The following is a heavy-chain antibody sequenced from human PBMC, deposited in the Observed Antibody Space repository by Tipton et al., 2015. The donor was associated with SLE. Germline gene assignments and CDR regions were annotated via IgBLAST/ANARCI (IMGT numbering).Heavy chain of an antibody. V-gene: IGHV4-39*07. CDR2: NYFSAST. D-gene: IGHD6-19*01. CDR1: GGSISSSSYY. J-gene: IGHJ2*01. Sequence: TLSLTCTVSGGSISSSSYYWGWIRQPPGKGLEWIGRNYFSASTYYNPYLKSLVTISADTSKNQFSLKLSSVTAADTAAYYCARHEGAVAGKGDWYFDLWGRGALVTVSS. CDR3: ARHEGAVAGKGDWYFDL.